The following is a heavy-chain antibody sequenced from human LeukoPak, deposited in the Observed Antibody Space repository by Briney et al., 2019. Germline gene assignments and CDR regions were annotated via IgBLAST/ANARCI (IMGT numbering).Heavy chain of an antibody. Sequence: LSLTCTVSGASVSDYSWTWIRQPPGKGLEWVSYTCPTGNVRYYADSVTGRFTISRDNAENSLYLQMNSLTADDTAVYYCAREISGGWYFDLWGRGTLVTVSS. CDR2: TCPTGNVR. J-gene: IGHJ2*01. V-gene: IGHV3-11*01. CDR3: AREISGGWYFDL. D-gene: IGHD2-15*01. CDR1: GASVSDYS.